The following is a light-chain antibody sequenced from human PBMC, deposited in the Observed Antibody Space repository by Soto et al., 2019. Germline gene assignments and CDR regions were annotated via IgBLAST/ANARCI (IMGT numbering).Light chain of an antibody. V-gene: IGKV3-20*01. J-gene: IGKJ1*01. CDR1: QSVTRSS. CDR2: GAS. Sequence: EIVLTQSPGTLSLSPGERATLSCRASQSVTRSSLAWYQQKPGQAPRLLIYGASSRAIGSPDRFSGGGSGKLFTLDISRLEPEEFAMYYCHQYGSSPWTFGQGTKVEIK. CDR3: HQYGSSPWT.